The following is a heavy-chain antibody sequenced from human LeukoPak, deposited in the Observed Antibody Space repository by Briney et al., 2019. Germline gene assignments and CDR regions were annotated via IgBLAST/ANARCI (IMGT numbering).Heavy chain of an antibody. CDR2: ISGSRGST. CDR3: AKDNGNGDYRHDLEYFQH. D-gene: IGHD4-17*01. Sequence: GGSLRLSCAASGFTFSSCAMNWVRQDPGKGREGVSGISGSRGSTYYADAVKGRFNIFRDNSKSTLYLQMNSLSAEDTAVYYCAKDNGNGDYRHDLEYFQHWGQGTLSPSPQ. CDR1: GFTFSSCA. V-gene: IGHV3-23*01. J-gene: IGHJ1*01.